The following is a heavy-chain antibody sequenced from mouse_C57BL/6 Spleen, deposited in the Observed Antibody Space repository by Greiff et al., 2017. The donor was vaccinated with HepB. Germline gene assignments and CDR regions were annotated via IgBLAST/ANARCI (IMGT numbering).Heavy chain of an antibody. D-gene: IGHD1-1*01. Sequence: VQLQQSGPELVKPGASVKISCKASGYTFTDYYMNWVKQSHGKSLEWIGDINPNNGGTSYNQKFKGKATLTVDKSSSTAYMELRSLTSEDSAVYYCARLSSSWYFDVWGTGTTVTVSS. J-gene: IGHJ1*03. CDR1: GYTFTDYY. V-gene: IGHV1-26*01. CDR2: INPNNGGT. CDR3: ARLSSSWYFDV.